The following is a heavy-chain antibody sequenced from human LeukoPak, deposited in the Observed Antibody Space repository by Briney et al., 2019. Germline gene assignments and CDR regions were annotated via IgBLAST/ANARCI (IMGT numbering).Heavy chain of an antibody. CDR2: INACGVTT. CDR3: AKEDCGVDCSTFDY. J-gene: IGHJ4*02. D-gene: IGHD2-21*02. V-gene: IGHV3-23*01. Sequence: PGGSLRLSCAASGFTFSRYAMSWVRQAPGKGLEWVSAINACGVTTYYADSVKARFTISRDNSKSTLYLQMNSLRAEDTAVYYCAKEDCGVDCSTFDYWGQGTLVAVSS. CDR1: GFTFSRYA.